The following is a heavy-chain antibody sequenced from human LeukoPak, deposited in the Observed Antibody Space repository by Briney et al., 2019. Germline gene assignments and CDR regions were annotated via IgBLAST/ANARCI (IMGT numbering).Heavy chain of an antibody. CDR1: GGSISSGGYY. CDR2: IYHSGST. CDR3: ARRRYCSGGSCYSAFDI. V-gene: IGHV4-30-2*01. Sequence: SETLSLTCTVSGGSISSGGYYWRWIRQPPGKGLEWIGYIYHSGSTYYNPSLKSRVTISVDTSKNQFSLKLSSVTAADTAVYYCARRRYCSGGSCYSAFDIWGQGTMVTVSS. J-gene: IGHJ3*02. D-gene: IGHD2-15*01.